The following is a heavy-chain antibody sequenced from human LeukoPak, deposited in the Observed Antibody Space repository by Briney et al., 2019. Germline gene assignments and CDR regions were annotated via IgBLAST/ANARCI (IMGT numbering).Heavy chain of an antibody. D-gene: IGHD6-13*01. CDR1: GGSISGYY. V-gene: IGHV4-59*08. Sequence: ASETLSLTCTVSGGSISGYYWSWIRQPPWKGLEWIGFIYYTGSTNYNPSLKSRVTISVDRSKNHFSLKLSFVTAADTAVYYCARLGGHSGSWDDAFDIWGQGTMVSVSS. J-gene: IGHJ3*02. CDR2: IYYTGST. CDR3: ARLGGHSGSWDDAFDI.